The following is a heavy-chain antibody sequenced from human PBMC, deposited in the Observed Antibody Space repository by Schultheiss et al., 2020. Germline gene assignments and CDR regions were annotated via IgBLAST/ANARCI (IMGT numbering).Heavy chain of an antibody. CDR3: AINIGGRGS. D-gene: IGHD2-15*01. V-gene: IGHV4-59*12. CDR1: GGSISSYY. CDR2: IYYSGST. J-gene: IGHJ5*02. Sequence: SATLSLTCTVSGGSISSYYWSWIRQPPGKGLEWIGYIYYSGSTNYNPSLKSRVTISVDTSKNQFSLKLSSVTAADTAMYYCAINIGGRGSWGQGTLVTVSS.